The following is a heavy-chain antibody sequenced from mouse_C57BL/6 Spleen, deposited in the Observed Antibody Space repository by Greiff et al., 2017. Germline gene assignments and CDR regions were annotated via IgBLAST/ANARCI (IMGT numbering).Heavy chain of an antibody. Sequence: VQLQQSGPELVKPGASVKISCKASGYAFSSSWMNWVKQRPGKGLEWIGRIYPGDGDTNYNGKFKGKATLTADKSSSTAYMQLSSLTSEDSAVYVCARGGTTVVANDYWGQGTTRTVSS. J-gene: IGHJ2*01. CDR2: IYPGDGDT. CDR1: GYAFSSSW. CDR3: ARGGTTVVANDY. V-gene: IGHV1-82*01. D-gene: IGHD1-1*01.